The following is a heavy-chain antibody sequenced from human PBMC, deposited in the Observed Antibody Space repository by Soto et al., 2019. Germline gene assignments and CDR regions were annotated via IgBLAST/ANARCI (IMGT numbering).Heavy chain of an antibody. CDR2: IDWDDDK. J-gene: IGHJ6*02. V-gene: IGHV2-70*13. Sequence: SGPTLVNPTQTLTLTCTFSGFSLSTSGMCVSWIRQPPGKALEWLALIDWDDDKYYSTSLKTRLTISKDTSKNQVVLTMTNMDPVDTATYYCARLPKYSSTPGYYYYGMDVWGQGTTVTVSS. CDR1: GFSLSTSGMC. CDR3: ARLPKYSSTPGYYYYGMDV. D-gene: IGHD6-13*01.